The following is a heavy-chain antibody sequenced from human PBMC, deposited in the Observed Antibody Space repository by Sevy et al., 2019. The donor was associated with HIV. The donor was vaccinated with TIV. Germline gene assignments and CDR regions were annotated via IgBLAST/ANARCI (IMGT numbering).Heavy chain of an antibody. V-gene: IGHV3-30*02. CDR1: GFTFSSYG. J-gene: IGHJ4*02. D-gene: IGHD3-16*01. CDR2: IRYDGSNK. Sequence: GGSLRLSCAASGFTFSSYGMHWVRQAPGKGLEWVAFIRYDGSNKYYADSVKGLFTISRDNSKNTLYLKMNSLRAEDTAVYYCAKGPSPMITFGGVADYWGQGTLVTVSS. CDR3: AKGPSPMITFGGVADY.